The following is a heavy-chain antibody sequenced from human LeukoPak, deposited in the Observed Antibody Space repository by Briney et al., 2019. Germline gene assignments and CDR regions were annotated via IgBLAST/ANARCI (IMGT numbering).Heavy chain of an antibody. J-gene: IGHJ6*03. V-gene: IGHV4-30-4*08. CDR1: GGSISSGDYY. D-gene: IGHD3-3*01. CDR3: ARDIIDFWSGYPYYYMDV. CDR2: IYYSGST. Sequence: SETLSLTCTVSGGSISSGDYYWSWIRQPPGKGLEWIGYIYYSGSTYYNPSLKSRVTISVDTSKNQFPLKLSSVTAADTAVYYCARDIIDFWSGYPYYYMDVWGKGTTVTVSS.